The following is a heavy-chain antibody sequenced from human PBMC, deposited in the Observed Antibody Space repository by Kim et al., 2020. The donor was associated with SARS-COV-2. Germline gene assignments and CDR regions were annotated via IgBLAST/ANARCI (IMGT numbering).Heavy chain of an antibody. CDR1: GGSISSYY. J-gene: IGHJ4*02. V-gene: IGHV4-59*01. D-gene: IGHD6-13*01. CDR3: ARDGNAAAGFDY. CDR2: IYYSGST. Sequence: GSLSLTCTVSGGSISSYYWSWIRQPPGKGLEWIGYIYYSGSTNYNPSLKSRVTISVDTSKNQFSLKLSSVTAADTAVYYCARDGNAAAGFDYWGQGTLVTVSS.